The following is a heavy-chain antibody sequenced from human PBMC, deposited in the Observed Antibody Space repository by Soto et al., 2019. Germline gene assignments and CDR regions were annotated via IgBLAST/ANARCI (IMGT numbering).Heavy chain of an antibody. D-gene: IGHD3-3*01. CDR1: GFTFSSYG. V-gene: IGHV3-30*18. J-gene: IGHJ4*02. Sequence: QVQLVESGGGVVQPGRSLRLSCAASGFTFSSYGMHWVRQAPGKGLEWVAVISYDGSNKYYADSVKGRFTISRDNSKNTRYLQMNSLRAEDTAVYYCAKWGEYDFWSGFIDYWGQGTLVTVSS. CDR3: AKWGEYDFWSGFIDY. CDR2: ISYDGSNK.